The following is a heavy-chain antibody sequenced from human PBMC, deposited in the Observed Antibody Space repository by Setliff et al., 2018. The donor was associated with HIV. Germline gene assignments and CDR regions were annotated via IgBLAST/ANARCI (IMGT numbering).Heavy chain of an antibody. CDR2: IYHSGIV. V-gene: IGHV4-34*01. CDR1: GAPFNGYY. Sequence: PSETLSLTCAVYGAPFNGYYWAWIRQSPAKGLEWIGEIYHSGIVNYNPSLQSRVTISTDTPKNQFSLRLDSVTVAGTAVYYCARVRLRVPPSIFDYWGRGSLVTVSS. CDR3: ARVRLRVPPSIFDY. D-gene: IGHD2-2*01. J-gene: IGHJ4*02.